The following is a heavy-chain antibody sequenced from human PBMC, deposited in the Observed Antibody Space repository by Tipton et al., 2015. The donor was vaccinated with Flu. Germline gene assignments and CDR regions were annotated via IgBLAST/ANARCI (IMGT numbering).Heavy chain of an antibody. CDR3: ARQVSAAIRGLSKDWFDP. CDR1: GGSIGTNSHY. Sequence: TLSLTCTVSGGSIGTNSHYWAWIRQPPGKGLEWIGSLHYSGSTYDNPSLKSRLTMSVDTSKNQFSLKLNSVTAADTAVYYCARQVSAAIRGLSKDWFDPWGQGTPVTVSS. V-gene: IGHV4-39*01. D-gene: IGHD3-10*01. CDR2: LHYSGST. J-gene: IGHJ5*02.